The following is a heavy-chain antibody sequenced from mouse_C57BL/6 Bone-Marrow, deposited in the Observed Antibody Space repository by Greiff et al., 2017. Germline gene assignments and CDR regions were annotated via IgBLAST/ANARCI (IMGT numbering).Heavy chain of an antibody. CDR1: GYTFTSYW. CDR2: IHPNSGST. CDR3: ARGREVTTVVGGALDY. Sequence: VQLQQPGAELVKPGASVKLSCKASGYTFTSYWMHWVKQRPGQGLEWIGMIHPNSGSTNYNEKFKSKATLTVDKSSSTAYMQLSSLTSEDSAVYYCARGREVTTVVGGALDYWGQGTTLTVSS. D-gene: IGHD1-1*01. V-gene: IGHV1-64*01. J-gene: IGHJ2*01.